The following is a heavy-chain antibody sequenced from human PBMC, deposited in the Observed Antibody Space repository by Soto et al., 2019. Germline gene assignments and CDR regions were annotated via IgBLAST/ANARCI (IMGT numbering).Heavy chain of an antibody. CDR3: AKDSPSYTTSPFYFDS. V-gene: IGHV3-23*01. CDR1: GFDFNKYA. CDR2: ITSNGDST. D-gene: IGHD2-2*02. Sequence: GGSLRLSCAAFGFDFNKYAMTWVRQAPGKGLQWVSSITSNGDSTYYADSVKGRFTTSRDNSKNTLYLQMNSLRADDTAVFYCAKDSPSYTTSPFYFDSWGQGTLVTVSS. J-gene: IGHJ4*02.